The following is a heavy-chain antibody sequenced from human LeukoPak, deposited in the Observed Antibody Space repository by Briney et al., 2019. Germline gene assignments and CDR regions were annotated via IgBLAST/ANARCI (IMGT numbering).Heavy chain of an antibody. CDR2: INSDGSST. CDR3: ARGKIYCSSTSCLGDYGMDV. V-gene: IGHV3-74*01. CDR1: GFTFSSYW. D-gene: IGHD2-2*01. Sequence: GSLRLSCAASGFTFSSYWMHWVRQAPGKGLVWVSRINSDGSSTSYADSVKGRFTISRDNAKNTLYLQMNSLRAEDTAVYYCARGKIYCSSTSCLGDYGMDVWGKGTTVTVSS. J-gene: IGHJ6*04.